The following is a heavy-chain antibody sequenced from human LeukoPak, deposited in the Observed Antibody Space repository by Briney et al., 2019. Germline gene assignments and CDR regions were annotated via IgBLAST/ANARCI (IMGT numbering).Heavy chain of an antibody. V-gene: IGHV4-38-2*02. J-gene: IGHJ4*02. CDR3: ARAKYSNCFDS. CDR1: GYSISSGYY. Sequence: SETLSLTCTVSGYSISSGYYWGWIRQPPGKGLEWIGSIYHSGSTYYNPSLKSRVTISVDTSKNQFSLKLSSVTAADTAVYYCARAKYSNCFDSWGQGTLVTVSS. CDR2: IYHSGST. D-gene: IGHD4-11*01.